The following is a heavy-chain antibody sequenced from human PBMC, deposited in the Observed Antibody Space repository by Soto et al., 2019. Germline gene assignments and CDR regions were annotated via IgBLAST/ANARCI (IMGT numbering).Heavy chain of an antibody. CDR2: IDFSSNSI. CDR3: ARDIEPPGLFFDY. Sequence: GGSLRLSCAASGFSFSDYYMSWIRQAPGKGLEWVSYIDFSSNSIYYADSVKGRFTISRDNAKNSLYLQMNSLRAEDAAVYYCARDIEPPGLFFDYWGQGTLVTVSS. V-gene: IGHV3-11*01. CDR1: GFSFSDYY. J-gene: IGHJ4*02. D-gene: IGHD6-13*01.